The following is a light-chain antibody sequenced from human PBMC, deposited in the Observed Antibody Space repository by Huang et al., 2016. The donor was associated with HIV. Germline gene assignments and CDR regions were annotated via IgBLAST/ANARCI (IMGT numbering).Light chain of an antibody. CDR2: DAS. J-gene: IGKJ4*01. CDR1: KHISGY. Sequence: EIVLTQSPATLSLSPGERATPSCRASKHISGYLAWSQQKPGQAPRRLIYDASIRATGIPVRFSGSGSGTDFTFSISSLEPEDFAFYYCQQRAGWPLTFGGGTKVEIK. CDR3: QQRAGWPLT. V-gene: IGKV3-11*01.